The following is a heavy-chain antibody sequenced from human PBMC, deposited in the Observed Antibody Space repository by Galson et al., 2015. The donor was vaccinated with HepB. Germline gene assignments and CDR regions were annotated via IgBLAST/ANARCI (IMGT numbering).Heavy chain of an antibody. D-gene: IGHD3-22*01. CDR1: GFTFSRYW. Sequence: SLRLSCAASGFTFSRYWMSWVRQAPGKGLEWVANIKYDGSEEFNVDSVKGRFTISRDNAKNSLYLQMNSLRAGDTSVYYCARDSGGYYHAFDIWGQGTMVTVSS. J-gene: IGHJ3*02. V-gene: IGHV3-7*01. CDR2: IKYDGSEE. CDR3: ARDSGGYYHAFDI.